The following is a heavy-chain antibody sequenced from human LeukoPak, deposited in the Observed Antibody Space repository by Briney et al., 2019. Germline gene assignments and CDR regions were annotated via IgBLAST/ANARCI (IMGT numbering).Heavy chain of an antibody. J-gene: IGHJ4*02. D-gene: IGHD1-1*01. CDR2: ISGSNSYI. CDR3: ARALTTLTYEGY. CDR1: GFTFSSYT. Sequence: PGGSLRLSCAASGFTFSSYTMHWIRLAPGKGLEWVSSISGSNSYIFYADSVKGRFTVSRDNAKDSLYLQMNSLRAEDTAVYYCARALTTLTYEGYWGQGTLVTVSS. V-gene: IGHV3-21*01.